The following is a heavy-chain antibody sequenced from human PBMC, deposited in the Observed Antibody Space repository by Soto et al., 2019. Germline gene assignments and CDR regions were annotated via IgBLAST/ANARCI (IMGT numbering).Heavy chain of an antibody. D-gene: IGHD4-17*01. Sequence: SETLSLTCTVSGGSVSSGNYFWIWIRHPPGKGLEWIGYIHSSGSTNYNPSLKSRVTISVDTSRNQFSLKLTSVTAAYTAVYYCAILTKPTAVTTAFRGGYGLDVWGQGTTVTVSS. CDR3: AILTKPTAVTTAFRGGYGLDV. V-gene: IGHV4-61*01. CDR1: GGSVSSGNYF. CDR2: IHSSGST. J-gene: IGHJ6*02.